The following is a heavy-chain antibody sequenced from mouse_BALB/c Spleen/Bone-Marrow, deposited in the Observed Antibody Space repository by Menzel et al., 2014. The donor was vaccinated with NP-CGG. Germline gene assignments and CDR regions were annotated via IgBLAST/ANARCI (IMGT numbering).Heavy chain of an antibody. CDR3: VRGNYGNYVDYFDF. Sequence: EVQLQQSGGGLVQPGGPLKLSCAASGFTFSNYGMSWVRQTPDKRLELVATINSNGGSTYYPDSVKGRFTISRDTAKNTLYLQMSSLRSEETAMYYCVRGNYGNYVDYFDFWGQGTTLTVSS. V-gene: IGHV5-6-3*01. J-gene: IGHJ2*01. D-gene: IGHD2-1*01. CDR2: INSNGGST. CDR1: GFTFSNYG.